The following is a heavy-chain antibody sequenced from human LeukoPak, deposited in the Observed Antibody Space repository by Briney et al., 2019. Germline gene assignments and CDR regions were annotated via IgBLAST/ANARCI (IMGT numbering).Heavy chain of an antibody. CDR3: ARVHYYGSGVDY. CDR2: IIPIFGTA. CDR1: GGTFSSYA. V-gene: IGHV1-69*05. D-gene: IGHD3-10*01. Sequence: SVTVSCTASGGTFSSYAISWVRQAPGQGLEWMGGIIPIFGTANYAQKLQGRVTMTTDTSTSTAYMELRSLRSDDTAVYYCARVHYYGSGVDYWGQGTLVTVSS. J-gene: IGHJ4*02.